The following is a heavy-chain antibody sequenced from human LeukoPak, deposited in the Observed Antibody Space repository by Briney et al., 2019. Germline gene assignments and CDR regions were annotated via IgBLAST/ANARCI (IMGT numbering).Heavy chain of an antibody. CDR3: SRDETYSSDWQPNHFYYYMDV. CDR1: GGSMNQYY. D-gene: IGHD6-19*01. V-gene: IGHV4-4*07. Sequence: SETLSLTCTVSGGSMNQYYWSWIRQPAGKGLEWIGRIYSTGTTYYKPSLKSRVTMSVDTSHNQFFLKLNSVTAADTAVYYCSRDETYSSDWQPNHFYYYMDVWGKGTTVTVSS. J-gene: IGHJ6*03. CDR2: IYSTGTT.